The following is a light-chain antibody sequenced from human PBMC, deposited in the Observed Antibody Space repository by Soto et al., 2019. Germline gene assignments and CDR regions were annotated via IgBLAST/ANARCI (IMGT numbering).Light chain of an antibody. CDR2: DNN. J-gene: IGLJ2*01. V-gene: IGLV1-51*01. Sequence: QSVLTQPPSVSAAPGQKVTISCSGSSSNIGNNFVSWYQQLPGTAPKLLIYDNNKRPSGIPDRFSGSKSGTSATLGITGLQSGDEADYYCATWESSLSIGVFGGGTKLTV. CDR1: SSNIGNNF. CDR3: ATWESSLSIGV.